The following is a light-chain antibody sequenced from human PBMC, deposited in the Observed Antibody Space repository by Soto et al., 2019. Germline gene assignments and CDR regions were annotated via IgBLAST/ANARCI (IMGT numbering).Light chain of an antibody. V-gene: IGLV2-14*01. Sequence: QSAPTQPASVSGSPGQSIAISCTGTSSDVGGYNYVSWYQQHPGKAPKLMIYDVSNRPSGVSDRFSGSKSGNTASLTISGLQAEDEADYYCSSYRTSSTAVLFGGGTKLTVL. CDR2: DVS. CDR1: SSDVGGYNY. J-gene: IGLJ2*01. CDR3: SSYRTSSTAVL.